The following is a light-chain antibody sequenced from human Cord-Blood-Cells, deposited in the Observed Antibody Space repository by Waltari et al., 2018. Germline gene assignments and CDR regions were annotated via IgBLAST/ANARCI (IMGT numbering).Light chain of an antibody. CDR3: SSYTSSSNYV. CDR1: SSDVGGYNY. Sequence: QSALTQPASVSGSPGQSITISCTGTSSDVGGYNYVSWYQQHPGKAPKLMINDVSNRPSGVSNRFSGSKSGNTASLTISGLQAEDEADYYCSSYTSSSNYVFGTGTKVTVL. CDR2: DVS. J-gene: IGLJ1*01. V-gene: IGLV2-14*01.